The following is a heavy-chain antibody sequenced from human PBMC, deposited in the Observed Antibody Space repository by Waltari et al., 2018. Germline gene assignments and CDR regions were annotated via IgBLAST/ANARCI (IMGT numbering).Heavy chain of an antibody. CDR1: GYTFTGYY. V-gene: IGHV1-2*06. J-gene: IGHJ4*02. D-gene: IGHD5-18*01. CDR2: INPNSGGT. CDR3: ARDTAMLPRAY. Sequence: QVQLVQSGAEVKKPGASVKVSCKASGYTFTGYYMHWVRQAPGQGLEWMGRINPNSGGTNYAQKVQGRVTMTRDTSISTAYMELSRLRSDDTAVYYCARDTAMLPRAYWGQGTLVTVSS.